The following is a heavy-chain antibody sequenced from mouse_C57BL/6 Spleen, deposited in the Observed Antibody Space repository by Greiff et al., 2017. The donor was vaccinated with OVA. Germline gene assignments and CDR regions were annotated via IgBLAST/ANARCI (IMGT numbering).Heavy chain of an antibody. J-gene: IGHJ1*03. Sequence: QVHVKQPGAELVMPGASVKLSCKASGYTFTSYWMHWVKQRPGQGLEWIGEIDPSDSYTNYNQKFKGKSTLTVDKSSSTAYMQLSSLTSEDSAVYYCATYYYGSSRYFDVWGTGTTVTVSS. D-gene: IGHD1-1*01. CDR1: GYTFTSYW. CDR2: IDPSDSYT. V-gene: IGHV1-69*01. CDR3: ATYYYGSSRYFDV.